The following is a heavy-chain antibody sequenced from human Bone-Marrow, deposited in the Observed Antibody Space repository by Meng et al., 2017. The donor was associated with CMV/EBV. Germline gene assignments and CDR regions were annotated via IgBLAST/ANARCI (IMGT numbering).Heavy chain of an antibody. V-gene: IGHV4-34*01. J-gene: IGHJ6*02. CDR2: INHSGST. CDR3: ARGRYWVYYYGMDV. CDR1: GGSFSGYY. Sequence: GSLRLSCAVYGGSFSGYYWSWIRQPPGKGLEWIGEINHSGSTNYNPSLKSRVTISVDTSKNQFSLKLSSVTAADTAVYYCARGRYWVYYYGMDVWGQGTMVTVSS. D-gene: IGHD2-8*02.